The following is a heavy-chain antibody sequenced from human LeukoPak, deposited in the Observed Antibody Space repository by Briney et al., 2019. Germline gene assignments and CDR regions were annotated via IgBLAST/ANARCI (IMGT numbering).Heavy chain of an antibody. V-gene: IGHV3-33*01. CDR1: GFTFSNYG. CDR3: ARETTYYFDY. J-gene: IGHJ4*02. CDR2: IWYDGSDK. Sequence: PGGSLRLSCAASGFTFSNYGMHWVRQAPGKGLEWVAVIWYDGSDKYYADSVKGRFTISRDNSKNTPHLQMNSLRAEDTAVYYCARETTYYFDYWGQGTLVTVSS.